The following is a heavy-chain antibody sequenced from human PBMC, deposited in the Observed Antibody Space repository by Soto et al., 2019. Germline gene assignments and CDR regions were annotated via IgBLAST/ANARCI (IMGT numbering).Heavy chain of an antibody. Sequence: QLHLVQSGAVVKKPGASVTVSCSASGYPVTAYYMHWVRQAPGRGLEWMGGINPATGAAKYTQAFQGRVTMARDTSKSTVFMELSGLTSEDTAVFFCARGGGVGVAGSAAFDMWGQWTLVTVSS. CDR2: INPATGAA. CDR1: GYPVTAYY. CDR3: ARGGGVGVAGSAAFDM. J-gene: IGHJ3*02. D-gene: IGHD3-3*01. V-gene: IGHV1-2*02.